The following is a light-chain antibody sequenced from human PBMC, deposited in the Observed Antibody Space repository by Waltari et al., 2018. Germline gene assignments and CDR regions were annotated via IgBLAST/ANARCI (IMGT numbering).Light chain of an antibody. V-gene: IGKV1-9*01. CDR3: QPVKSYPLT. CDR1: KGISSY. Sequence: DTQLTQSPSFLSASVGDTVTITCRASKGISSYLAWYQQKPGKAPEVLISAASALQGGVPSRFSGSGAGKEFTLSISGRQPEALGTYGCQPVKSYPLTFGGGTKVEMK. J-gene: IGKJ4*01. CDR2: AAS.